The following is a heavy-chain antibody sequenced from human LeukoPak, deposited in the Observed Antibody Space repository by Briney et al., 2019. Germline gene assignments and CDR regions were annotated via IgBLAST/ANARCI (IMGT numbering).Heavy chain of an antibody. Sequence: ASVKVSCKASGYTFTSYYMHWVRQAPGQRLEWMGWINAGNGNTKYSQKFQGRVTITRDTSASTAYMELSSLRSEDTAVYYCARAPPWTAAAPDYWGQGTLVTVSS. V-gene: IGHV1-3*01. CDR1: GYTFTSYY. CDR3: ARAPPWTAAAPDY. CDR2: INAGNGNT. J-gene: IGHJ4*02. D-gene: IGHD6-13*01.